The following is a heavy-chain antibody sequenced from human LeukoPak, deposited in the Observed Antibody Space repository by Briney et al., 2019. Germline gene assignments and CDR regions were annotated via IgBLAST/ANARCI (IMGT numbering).Heavy chain of an antibody. J-gene: IGHJ5*02. CDR2: IYYSGST. D-gene: IGHD2-15*01. CDR3: ARHESCGGGSCSTGRWFGP. V-gene: IGHV4-59*08. CDR1: GGPISNYY. Sequence: SETLSLTCTVSGGPISNYYWSWIRQPPGKGLEWIGYIYYSGSTNYNPSLKSRVTISLDTSKNQVSLKLNSVTAADTAVYFCARHESCGGGSCSTGRWFGPWGQGTLVTVSS.